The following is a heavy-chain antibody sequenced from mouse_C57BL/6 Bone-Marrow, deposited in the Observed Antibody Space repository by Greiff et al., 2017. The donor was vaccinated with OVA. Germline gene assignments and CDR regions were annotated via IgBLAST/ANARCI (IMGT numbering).Heavy chain of an antibody. CDR1: GFNIKNTY. CDR2: IDPANGNT. V-gene: IGHV14-3*01. Sequence: EVKLQESVAELVRPGASVKLSCTASGFNIKNTYMHWVKQRPEQGLEWIGRIDPANGNTKYAPKFQGKATITADTSSNTAYLQLSSLTSEDTAIYYCARDYYGSSYPFAYWGQGTLVTVSA. D-gene: IGHD1-1*01. J-gene: IGHJ3*01. CDR3: ARDYYGSSYPFAY.